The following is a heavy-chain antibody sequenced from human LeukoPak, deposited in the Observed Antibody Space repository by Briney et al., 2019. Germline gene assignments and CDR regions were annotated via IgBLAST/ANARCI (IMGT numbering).Heavy chain of an antibody. CDR2: IYSGGST. J-gene: IGHJ6*02. D-gene: IGHD3-16*01. Sequence: PGGSLRLSCAASGFTVSSNYMTWVRQAPGKGLEWVSVIYSGGSTYYADSVKGRFTISRDSSKNTLFLQMNSLRAEDTAVYYCARDQRTFGGITGYYYGMDVWGQGTTVTVSS. CDR1: GFTVSSNY. CDR3: ARDQRTFGGITGYYYGMDV. V-gene: IGHV3-53*01.